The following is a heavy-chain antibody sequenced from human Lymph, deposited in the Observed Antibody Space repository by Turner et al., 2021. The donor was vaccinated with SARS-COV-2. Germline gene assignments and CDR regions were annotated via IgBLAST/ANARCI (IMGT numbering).Heavy chain of an antibody. CDR2: NFYRGST. Sequence: QVQLQESGPQLVKPLETLSLTCTGSGGSMNNNYWSWIRQPPGKRLEWIGFNFYRGSTNYNPSLKSRVTISVDTSENQFSLKLTSVTAADTAIYYCARQSVNNWVDPWGQGTLVTVSS. J-gene: IGHJ5*02. CDR1: GGSMNNNY. CDR3: ARQSVNNWVDP. V-gene: IGHV4-59*01.